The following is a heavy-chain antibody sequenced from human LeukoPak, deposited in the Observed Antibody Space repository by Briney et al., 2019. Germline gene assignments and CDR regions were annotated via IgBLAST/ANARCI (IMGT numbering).Heavy chain of an antibody. D-gene: IGHD2-2*03. CDR2: ICTSGST. CDR1: GGSISSGSYY. J-gene: IGHJ4*02. V-gene: IGHV4-61*02. CDR3: ARSIGYCSSTSCFYYFDY. Sequence: SETLSLTCTVSGGSISSGSYYWRWIRQPGGKGLEWIGRICTSGSTNYNPSLKSRVTISVDTSKNQFSLKLSSVTAADTAVYYCARSIGYCSSTSCFYYFDYWGQGTLVTVSS.